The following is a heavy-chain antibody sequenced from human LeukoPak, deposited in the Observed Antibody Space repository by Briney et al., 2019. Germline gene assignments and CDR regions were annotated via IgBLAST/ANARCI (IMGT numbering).Heavy chain of an antibody. D-gene: IGHD6-19*01. CDR1: GFTFSSYS. J-gene: IGHJ4*02. Sequence: GGSLRLSCAASGFTFSSYSMNWVRQAPGKGLEWVSSISSSSSYVYYADSVKGRFTISRDNAKNSLYLQMNSLRAEDTAVYYCARNLGSSGWYLPTDYWGQGTLVTVSS. CDR3: ARNLGSSGWYLPTDY. V-gene: IGHV3-21*01. CDR2: ISSSSSYV.